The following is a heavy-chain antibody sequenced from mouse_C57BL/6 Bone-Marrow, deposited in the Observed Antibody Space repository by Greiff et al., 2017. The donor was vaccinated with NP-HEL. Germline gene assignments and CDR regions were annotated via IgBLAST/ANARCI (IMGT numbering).Heavy chain of an antibody. CDR3: ARGTTVVGGY. CDR1: GYTFTSYG. V-gene: IGHV1-81*01. CDR2: IYPRSGNT. D-gene: IGHD1-1*01. J-gene: IGHJ3*01. Sequence: VQVVESGAELARPGASVKLSCKASGYTFTSYGISWVKQRTGQGLEWIGEIYPRSGNTYYNEKFKGKATLTADKSSSTAYMELRSLTSEDSAVYFCARGTTVVGGYWGQGTLVTVSA.